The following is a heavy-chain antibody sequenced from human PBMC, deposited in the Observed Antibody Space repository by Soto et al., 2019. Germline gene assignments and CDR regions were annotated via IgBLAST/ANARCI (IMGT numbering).Heavy chain of an antibody. CDR1: GFTFSGYA. Sequence: GGSLRLSCAASGFTFSGYAMHWVRQAPGKGLEWVAAISYDGSNKYYADSVKGRFIISRDNSKNTLYLQMNSLRPEDTAVYYCARGGGGYYYYGMDVWGQGTTVTVSS. V-gene: IGHV3-30-3*01. CDR2: ISYDGSNK. D-gene: IGHD2-15*01. J-gene: IGHJ6*02. CDR3: ARGGGGYYYYGMDV.